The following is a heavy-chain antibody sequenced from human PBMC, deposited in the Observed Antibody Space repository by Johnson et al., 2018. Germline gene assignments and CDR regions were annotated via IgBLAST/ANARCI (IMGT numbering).Heavy chain of an antibody. D-gene: IGHD6-25*01. Sequence: QVQLVQSGGGVVQAGRSLRVSCAASGFNFSRNAMHWVRQAPGKGLEWVAVISFAESNKQYSDAVKGRLTISRDNSKDTLYWQMNSLRTEETAVYYRAKDQIAGARYYYYGMDVWGQGTTVTVSS. V-gene: IGHV3-30*18. J-gene: IGHJ6*02. CDR2: ISFAESNK. CDR1: GFNFSRNA. CDR3: AKDQIAGARYYYYGMDV.